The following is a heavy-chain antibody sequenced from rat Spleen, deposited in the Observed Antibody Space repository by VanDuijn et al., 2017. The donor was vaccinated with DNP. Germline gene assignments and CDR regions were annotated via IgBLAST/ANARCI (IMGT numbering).Heavy chain of an antibody. J-gene: IGHJ2*01. CDR1: GYSITSDY. CDR2: ISYSGST. D-gene: IGHD1-2*01. Sequence: EVQLQESGPGLVKPSQSLSLTCSVTGYSITSDYWGWIRKFPGNKMEWIGHISYSGSTSYLPSLKSRISITRDTSKNQFFLQLNSVTTEDTATYYCARSVYYYSGYIPFDYWGQGVMVTVSS. V-gene: IGHV3-1*01. CDR3: ARSVYYYSGYIPFDY.